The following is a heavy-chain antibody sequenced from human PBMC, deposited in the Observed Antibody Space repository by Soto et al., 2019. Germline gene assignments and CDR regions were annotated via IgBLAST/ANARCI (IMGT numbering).Heavy chain of an antibody. J-gene: IGHJ6*02. D-gene: IGHD3-3*01. CDR3: ARDLGDYTNYDSYGMDV. V-gene: IGHV3-30-3*01. Sequence: PGGSLRLSCAASGFTFSSYAMHWVRQAPGKGLEWVAVISYDGSNKYYADSVKGRFTISRDNSKNTLYLQMNSLRAEDTAVYYCARDLGDYTNYDSYGMDVWGQGTTVTVSS. CDR1: GFTFSSYA. CDR2: ISYDGSNK.